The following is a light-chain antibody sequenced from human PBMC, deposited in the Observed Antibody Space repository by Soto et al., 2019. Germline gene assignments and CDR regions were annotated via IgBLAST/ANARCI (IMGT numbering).Light chain of an antibody. CDR3: QQLNSYHPHT. Sequence: DIQLTQSPSFLSESVGDRVTITCRASQGINNYLAWYQQKPGKAPKLLIYAASTLQSGVPSRFSGSGSRTEFILTISIMQPEDFATYYCQQLNSYHPHTFGGGTKVEIK. CDR2: AAS. CDR1: QGINNY. J-gene: IGKJ4*01. V-gene: IGKV1-9*01.